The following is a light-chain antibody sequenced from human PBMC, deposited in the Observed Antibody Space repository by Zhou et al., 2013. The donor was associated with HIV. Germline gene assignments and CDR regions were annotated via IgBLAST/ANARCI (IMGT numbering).Light chain of an antibody. CDR3: QQSYSTPPTT. V-gene: IGKV1-9*01. Sequence: DIQLTQSPSFLSASVGDRVTITCRASQGISSYLAWYQQKPGKAPKLLIYAASTLQNGVPSRFSGSGSGTEFPLTISSLRPEDFATYYCQQSYSTPPTTFGQGTRLDIK. CDR1: QGISSY. J-gene: IGKJ5*01. CDR2: AAS.